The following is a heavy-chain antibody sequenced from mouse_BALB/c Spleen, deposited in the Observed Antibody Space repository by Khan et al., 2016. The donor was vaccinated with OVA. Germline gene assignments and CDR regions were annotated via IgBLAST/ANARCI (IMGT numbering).Heavy chain of an antibody. V-gene: IGHV9-3-1*01. Sequence: QIQLVQSGPELKKPGETVKISCKASGYTFTNYGMNWVKQAPGKGLKWMGWINTYTGEPTYADDFKGRFAFSLETSASTAYLQINNLKNEDTSKYFCARMKPCWYFDLWGAGTTVTVSS. J-gene: IGHJ1*01. CDR2: INTYTGEP. CDR3: ARMKPCWYFDL. CDR1: GYTFTNYG.